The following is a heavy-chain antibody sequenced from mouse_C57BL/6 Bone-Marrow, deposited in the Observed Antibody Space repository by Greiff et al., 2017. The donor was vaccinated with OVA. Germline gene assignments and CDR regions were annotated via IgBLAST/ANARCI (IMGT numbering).Heavy chain of an antibody. CDR1: GFTFSSYA. V-gene: IGHV5-4*01. CDR2: ISDGGSYT. Sequence: EVHLVESGGGLVKPGGSLKLSCAASGFTFSSYAMSWVRQTPEKRLEWVATISDGGSYTYYPDNVKGRFTISRDNAKNNLYLQMSHLKSEDTAMYYCARVRDYYYGSSYLAWFAYWGQGTLVTVSA. CDR3: ARVRDYYYGSSYLAWFAY. D-gene: IGHD1-1*01. J-gene: IGHJ3*01.